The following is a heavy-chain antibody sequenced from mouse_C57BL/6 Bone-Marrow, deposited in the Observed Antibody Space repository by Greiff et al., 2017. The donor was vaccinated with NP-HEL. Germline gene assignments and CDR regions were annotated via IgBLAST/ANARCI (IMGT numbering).Heavy chain of an antibody. V-gene: IGHV1-62-2*01. D-gene: IGHD2-4*01. Sequence: QVQLQLSGAELVKPGASVKLSCKASGYTFTEYTIHWVKQRSGQGLEWIGWFYPGSGSIKYNEKFKDKATLTADKSSSTVYMELSRLTSEDSAVYFCARHEVHYDYDEAWFAYWGQGTLVTVSA. J-gene: IGHJ3*01. CDR1: GYTFTEYT. CDR3: ARHEVHYDYDEAWFAY. CDR2: FYPGSGSI.